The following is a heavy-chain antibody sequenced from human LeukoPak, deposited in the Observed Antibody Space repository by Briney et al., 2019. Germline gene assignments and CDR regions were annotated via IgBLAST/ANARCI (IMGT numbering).Heavy chain of an antibody. Sequence: LAGGSLRLSCAASGFTFSSYGMHWVRQAPGKGLEWVAFIRYDGSNKYYADSVKGRFTISRDNSKNTLYLQMNSLRAEDTAVYYCAKDSKGYGDYEHFDYWGQGTLVTVSS. CDR2: IRYDGSNK. J-gene: IGHJ4*02. D-gene: IGHD4-17*01. CDR1: GFTFSSYG. CDR3: AKDSKGYGDYEHFDY. V-gene: IGHV3-30*02.